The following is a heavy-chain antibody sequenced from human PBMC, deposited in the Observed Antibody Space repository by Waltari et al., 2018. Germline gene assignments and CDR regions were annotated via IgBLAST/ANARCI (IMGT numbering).Heavy chain of an antibody. Sequence: QVQLQESGPGLVKPSETLSLTCAVSGYSISSGYYWGWIRQPPGKGLEWIGSIYHSGSTYYNQSLTSRVTISVDTSKNQFSLKLSAVTAADTAVYYCARAVYSSVRLDYWGQGTLVTVSS. V-gene: IGHV4-38-2*01. CDR1: GYSISSGYY. CDR2: IYHSGST. D-gene: IGHD6-19*01. J-gene: IGHJ4*02. CDR3: ARAVYSSVRLDY.